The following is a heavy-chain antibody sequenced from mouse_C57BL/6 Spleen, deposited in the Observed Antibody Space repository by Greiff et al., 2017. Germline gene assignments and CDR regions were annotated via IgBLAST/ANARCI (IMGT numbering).Heavy chain of an antibody. CDR3: ARAYYDYPYAMDY. D-gene: IGHD2-4*01. Sequence: DVKLVESGGGLVKPGGSLKLSCAASGFTFSDYGMHWVRQAPEKGLEWVAYISSGSSTIYYADTVKGRFTISRDNAKNTLFLQMTSLRSEDTAMYYCARAYYDYPYAMDYWGQGTSVTVSS. J-gene: IGHJ4*01. CDR2: ISSGSSTI. V-gene: IGHV5-17*01. CDR1: GFTFSDYG.